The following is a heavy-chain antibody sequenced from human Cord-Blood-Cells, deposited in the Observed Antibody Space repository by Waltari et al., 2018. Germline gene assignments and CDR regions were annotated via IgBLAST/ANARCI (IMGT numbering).Heavy chain of an antibody. D-gene: IGHD3-10*01. Sequence: EVQLVESGGGLVKPGGSLRLSCAASGFTFSNAWMRWVRQAPGKGLEWVGRIKSKTDGGTTDYAAPVKGRFTISRDDSKNTLYLKMNSPKTEDTAVYYCTTGMMVRGGITGYYSFDIWGQGTMVTVSS. CDR2: IKSKTDGGTT. J-gene: IGHJ3*02. CDR1: GFTFSNAW. V-gene: IGHV3-15*01. CDR3: TTGMMVRGGITGYYSFDI.